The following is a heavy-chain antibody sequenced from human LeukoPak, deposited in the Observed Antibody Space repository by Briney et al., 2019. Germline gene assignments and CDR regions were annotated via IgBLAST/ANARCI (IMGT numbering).Heavy chain of an antibody. J-gene: IGHJ5*02. Sequence: SSETLSLTCTVSGGSISSSRYYWGWIRQPTGKGLEWIGSIYYSGSTYYNPSLKSRVTISVDTSKNQFSLKLSSVTAADTAVYYFERHLRLLMVYAAWGQGTLVTVSS. CDR3: ERHLRLLMVYAA. CDR2: IYYSGST. V-gene: IGHV4-39*01. D-gene: IGHD2-8*01. CDR1: GGSISSSRYY.